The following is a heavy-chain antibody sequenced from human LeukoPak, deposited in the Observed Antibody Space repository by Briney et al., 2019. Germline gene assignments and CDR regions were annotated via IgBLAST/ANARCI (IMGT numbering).Heavy chain of an antibody. CDR1: GGSISSSDYY. CDR2: FYYTGST. Sequence: PSETLSLTCTVSGGSISSSDYYWGWVRQPPGKGLEWLGSFYYTGSTYSSPSLKSRVTVSGDTSQNQFSLKLDSVTAADTAVYYCARDAYYYDSSGSYYYYGMDVWGQGTMVTVSS. CDR3: ARDAYYYDSSGSYYYYGMDV. D-gene: IGHD3-22*01. V-gene: IGHV4-39*02. J-gene: IGHJ6*02.